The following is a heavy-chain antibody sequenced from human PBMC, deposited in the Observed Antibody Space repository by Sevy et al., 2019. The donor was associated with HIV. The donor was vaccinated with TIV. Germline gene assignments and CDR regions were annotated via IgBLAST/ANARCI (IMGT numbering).Heavy chain of an antibody. CDR1: GFTFSSYG. Sequence: GGSLRLSCAASGFTFSSYGMHWVRQAPGKGLEWVAVISYDGSNKYYADSVKGRFTISRDNSKNTLYLQMNSLRAEDMAVYYCAMGNYYDSSGRGGGYYYGMDVWGQGTTVTVSS. CDR2: ISYDGSNK. J-gene: IGHJ6*02. V-gene: IGHV3-30*03. D-gene: IGHD3-22*01. CDR3: AMGNYYDSSGRGGGYYYGMDV.